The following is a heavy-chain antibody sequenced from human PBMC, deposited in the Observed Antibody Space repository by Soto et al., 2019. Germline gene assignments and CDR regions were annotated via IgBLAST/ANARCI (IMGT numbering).Heavy chain of an antibody. CDR3: ARSYSSGWYADY. D-gene: IGHD6-19*01. V-gene: IGHV3-21*01. Sequence: EVQLVESGGGLVKPGGSLRLSCAASGFTFSSYSMNWVRQAPGKGLEWVSSLSSSSSYIYYADSVKGRFTISRDNAKNSLYLQMNSLRAEDTAVYYCARSYSSGWYADYWGQGTLVTVSS. J-gene: IGHJ4*02. CDR1: GFTFSSYS. CDR2: LSSSSSYI.